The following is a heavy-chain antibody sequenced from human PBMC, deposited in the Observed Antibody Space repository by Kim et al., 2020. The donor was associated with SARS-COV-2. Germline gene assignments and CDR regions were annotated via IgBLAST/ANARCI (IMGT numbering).Heavy chain of an antibody. D-gene: IGHD4-17*01. CDR3: ARDIGFDDYGYFDY. Sequence: NPSLKSRVTISVDTSKNQFSLKLSSVTAADTAVYYCARDIGFDDYGYFDYWGQGTLVTVSS. V-gene: IGHV4-31*02. J-gene: IGHJ4*02.